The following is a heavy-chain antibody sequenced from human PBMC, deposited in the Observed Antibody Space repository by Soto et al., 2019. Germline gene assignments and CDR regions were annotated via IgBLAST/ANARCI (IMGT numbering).Heavy chain of an antibody. CDR3: AKVGGTGTTWGQIDY. CDR2: IKSKTDGGTT. V-gene: IGHV3-15*01. D-gene: IGHD1-7*01. Sequence: EVQMVESGGGLVKPGGSLRLSCAASGFTFSNAWMSWVRQAPGKGLEWVGRIKSKTDGGTTDYAAPVKGRFTFSRDDSKNTVYLQMKSLKTEDTAVYYCAKVGGTGTTWGQIDYWGQGTLVTVSS. J-gene: IGHJ4*02. CDR1: GFTFSNAW.